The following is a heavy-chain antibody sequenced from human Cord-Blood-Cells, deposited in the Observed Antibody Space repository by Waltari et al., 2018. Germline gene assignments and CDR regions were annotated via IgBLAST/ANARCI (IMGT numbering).Heavy chain of an antibody. J-gene: IGHJ6*02. Sequence: QLQLQESGSGLVKPSQTLSLTCAVSGGSISSGGYSWSWIRQPPGKGLEWIGYIYHSGSTSYNPTLQSRVIISVDRSKNQFSLKLSSVTAADTAVYYCARSIYDYNYYYGMDVWGQGTTVTVSS. CDR2: IYHSGST. CDR1: GGSISSGGYS. CDR3: ARSIYDYNYYYGMDV. D-gene: IGHD5-12*01. V-gene: IGHV4-30-2*01.